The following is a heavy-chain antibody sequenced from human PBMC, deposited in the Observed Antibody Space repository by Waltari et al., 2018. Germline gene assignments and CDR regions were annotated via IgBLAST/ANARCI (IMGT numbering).Heavy chain of an antibody. V-gene: IGHV5-51*01. D-gene: IGHD6-19*01. CDR3: VRQNRASGWADS. J-gene: IGHJ5*01. CDR1: GYCFPIHW. CDR2: IYPDDSGA. Sequence: EVQLVQSGPEMKKPGESLTISCTGSGYCFPIHWIGWVRQMPGKGLEWMGIIYPDDSGAAYSPSFQGQVTFSVDKSITTTYLQWTSLKASDTAVYYCVRQNRASGWADSWGQGTQVTVSS.